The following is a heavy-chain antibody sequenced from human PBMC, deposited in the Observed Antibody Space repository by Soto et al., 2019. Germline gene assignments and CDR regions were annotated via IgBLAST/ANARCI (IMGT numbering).Heavy chain of an antibody. D-gene: IGHD4-17*01. J-gene: IGHJ4*02. Sequence: ASVKVSCKAAGYTFTSDDFNWVRQATGQGLEWMGWMNPNNGNTGYAQKFQGRVTMTRNTSISTAYMELSSLRSEDTAVYYCARGFRGEANAYYHDYWGQGTQVTVSS. CDR1: GYTFTSDD. CDR2: MNPNNGNT. V-gene: IGHV1-8*01. CDR3: ARGFRGEANAYYHDY.